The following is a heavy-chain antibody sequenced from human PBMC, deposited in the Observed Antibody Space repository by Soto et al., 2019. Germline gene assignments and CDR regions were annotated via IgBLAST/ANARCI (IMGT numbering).Heavy chain of an antibody. J-gene: IGHJ6*02. D-gene: IGHD2-2*01. Sequence: SETLSLTCAVYGGSFSGYYWSWIRQPPGKGLERIGEINHSGSTNYNPSLKSRVTISVDTSKNQFSLKLSSVTAADTAVYYCARGPYCSSTSCYGDYYYGMDVWGQGTTVTVSS. CDR2: INHSGST. CDR1: GGSFSGYY. CDR3: ARGPYCSSTSCYGDYYYGMDV. V-gene: IGHV4-34*01.